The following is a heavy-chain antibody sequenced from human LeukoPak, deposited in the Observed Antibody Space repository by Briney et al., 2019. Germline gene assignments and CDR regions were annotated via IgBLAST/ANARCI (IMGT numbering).Heavy chain of an antibody. CDR2: IIPIFGTA. CDR1: GGTFSSYA. CDR3: ARSTGAVGDVWFDP. V-gene: IGHV1-69*01. Sequence: SVKVSCKASGGTFSSYAISWVRQAPGQGLEWMGGIIPIFGTANYAQKFQGRVTITADESTSTAYMELSSLRSGDTAVYYCARSTGAVGDVWFDPWGQGTLVTVSS. J-gene: IGHJ5*02. D-gene: IGHD3-10*01.